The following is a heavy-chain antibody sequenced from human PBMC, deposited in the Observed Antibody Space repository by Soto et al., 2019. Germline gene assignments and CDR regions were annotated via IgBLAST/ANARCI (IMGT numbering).Heavy chain of an antibody. J-gene: IGHJ6*02. CDR3: ATGSPDSSGYPRSLYYYYGMDV. V-gene: IGHV1-24*01. CDR2: FDPEDGET. Sequence: ASVKVSCKVSGYTLTELSMHWVRQAPGEGLEWMGGFDPEDGETIYAQKFQGRVTMTEDTSTDTAYMELSSLRSEDTAVYYCATGSPDSSGYPRSLYYYYGMDVWGQGTTFTVSS. D-gene: IGHD3-22*01. CDR1: GYTLTELS.